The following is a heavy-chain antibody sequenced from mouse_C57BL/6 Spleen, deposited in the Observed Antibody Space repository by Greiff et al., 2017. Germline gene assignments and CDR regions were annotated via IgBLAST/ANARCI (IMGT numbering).Heavy chain of an antibody. CDR1: GYTFTSYW. V-gene: IGHV1-64*01. D-gene: IGHD1-1*01. Sequence: QVQLQQPGAELVKPGASVKLSCKASGYTFTSYWMHWVKQRPGQGLEWIGMIHPNSGSTNYNEKFKSKATLTVDKSSSTAYMQLSSLTSEDSAVYYCARNLAYYCGSSYWYFDVWGTGTTVTGSS. J-gene: IGHJ1*03. CDR3: ARNLAYYCGSSYWYFDV. CDR2: IHPNSGST.